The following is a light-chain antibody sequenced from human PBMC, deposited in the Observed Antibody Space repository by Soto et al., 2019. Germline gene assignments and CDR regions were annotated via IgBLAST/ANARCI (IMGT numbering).Light chain of an antibody. CDR3: CSYAGRYV. CDR1: SSDVGSYNL. CDR2: EVS. J-gene: IGLJ1*01. V-gene: IGLV2-23*02. Sequence: QSALTQPASVSGSPGQSITISCTGTSSDVGSYNLVSWYQQHPGKAPKLMIYEVSKRPSGVSNRLSGSKSGNTASLTISGLQAEDEADYYCCSYAGRYVFGTGTKLTVL.